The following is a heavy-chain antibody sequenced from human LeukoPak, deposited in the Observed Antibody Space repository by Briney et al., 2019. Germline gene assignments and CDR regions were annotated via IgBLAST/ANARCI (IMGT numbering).Heavy chain of an antibody. J-gene: IGHJ3*02. V-gene: IGHV6-1*01. CDR1: GDSVSSNSAA. CDR2: TYYRSKWYN. CDR3: ARSVGATTGPFDI. D-gene: IGHD1-26*01. Sequence: SQTLSLTCAISGDSVSSNSAAWSWIRQSPSTGLEWLGRTYYRSKWYNDYAVSVKSRITINPDTSKNQFSLQLNSVTPEDTAVYYCARSVGATTGPFDIWGQGTMVTVSS.